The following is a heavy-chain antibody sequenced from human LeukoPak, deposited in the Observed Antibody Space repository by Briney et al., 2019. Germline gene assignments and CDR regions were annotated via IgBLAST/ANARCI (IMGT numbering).Heavy chain of an antibody. D-gene: IGHD1-26*01. CDR2: INPNSGGT. Sequence: ALVKVSCKASGYTFTSYDINWVRQATGQGLEWMGWINPNSGGTNYAQKFQGRVTMTRDTSISTAYMELSRLRSDDTAVYYCARVVVGATVFDYWGQGTLVTVSS. V-gene: IGHV1-2*02. CDR1: GYTFTSYD. CDR3: ARVVVGATVFDY. J-gene: IGHJ4*02.